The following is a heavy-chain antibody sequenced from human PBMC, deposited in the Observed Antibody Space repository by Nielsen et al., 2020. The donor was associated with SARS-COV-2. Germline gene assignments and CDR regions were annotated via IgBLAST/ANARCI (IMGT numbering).Heavy chain of an antibody. D-gene: IGHD2-15*01. Sequence: LKISCAASGFTFDDYAMHWVRQAPGKGLEWVSGISWNSGSIGYADSVKGRFTISRDNAKNSLYLQMNSLRAEDTALYYCAKEEVIGYCSGGSCHYYYYGMDVWGQGTTVTVSS. CDR3: AKEEVIGYCSGGSCHYYYYGMDV. V-gene: IGHV3-9*01. CDR1: GFTFDDYA. J-gene: IGHJ6*02. CDR2: ISWNSGSI.